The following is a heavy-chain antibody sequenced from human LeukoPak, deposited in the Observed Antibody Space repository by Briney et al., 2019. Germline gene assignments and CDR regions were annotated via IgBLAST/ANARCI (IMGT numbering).Heavy chain of an antibody. D-gene: IGHD3-22*01. CDR3: AKRGVVIRVILVGFHKEAYYFDS. CDR2: ISDRGGST. CDR1: GITLSTYG. V-gene: IGHV3-23*01. Sequence: GGSLRLSCAVSGITLSTYGISWVRQAPGKGLKWVGGISDRGGSTNYADSVKGRFTISRDNPKNTLYLQMNSLRAEDTAVYFCAKRGVVIRVILVGFHKEAYYFDSWGQGALVTVSS. J-gene: IGHJ4*02.